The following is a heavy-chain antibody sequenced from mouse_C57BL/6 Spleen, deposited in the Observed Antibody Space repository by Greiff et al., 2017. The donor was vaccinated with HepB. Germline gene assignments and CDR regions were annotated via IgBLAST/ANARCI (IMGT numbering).Heavy chain of an antibody. Sequence: EVQLQQSGPELVKPGASVKISCKASGYTFTDYYMNWVKQSHGKSLEWIGDINPNNGGTSYNQKFKGKATLTVDKSSSTAYMELRSLTSEDSAVYYCARRLTGTGWFAYWGQGTLVTVSA. CDR3: ARRLTGTGWFAY. CDR2: INPNNGGT. D-gene: IGHD4-1*01. J-gene: IGHJ3*01. CDR1: GYTFTDYY. V-gene: IGHV1-26*01.